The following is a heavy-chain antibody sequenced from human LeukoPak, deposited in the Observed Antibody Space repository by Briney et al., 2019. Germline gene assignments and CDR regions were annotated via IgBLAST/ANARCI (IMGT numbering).Heavy chain of an antibody. V-gene: IGHV3-48*03. Sequence: GGSLRLSCAASGFTFSSYEMNWVRQAPGKGLEWVSYISSSGSTIYYADSVKGQFTISRDNAKNSLYLQMNSLRAEDTAVYYCARDHYDSYYMDVWGKGTTVTVSS. J-gene: IGHJ6*03. D-gene: IGHD3-16*01. CDR2: ISSSGSTI. CDR1: GFTFSSYE. CDR3: ARDHYDSYYMDV.